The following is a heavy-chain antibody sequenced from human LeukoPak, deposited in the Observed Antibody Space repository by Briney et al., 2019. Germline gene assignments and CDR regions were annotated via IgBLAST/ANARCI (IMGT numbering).Heavy chain of an antibody. CDR2: ISNDGSKK. Sequence: GRSLRLSCAASGFTFSSYAMHWVRQAPGKGLEWVAVISNDGSKKQYAGSVKGRFTISRDNSKNTLYLQMNSLRAEDTDVYYCARDLAYCGGECYSGDAFDIWGQGTMVTVSS. V-gene: IGHV3-30*04. J-gene: IGHJ3*02. D-gene: IGHD2-21*01. CDR1: GFTFSSYA. CDR3: ARDLAYCGGECYSGDAFDI.